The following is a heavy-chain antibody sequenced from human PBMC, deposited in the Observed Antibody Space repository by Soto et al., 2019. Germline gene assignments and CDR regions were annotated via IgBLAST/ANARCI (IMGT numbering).Heavy chain of an antibody. J-gene: IGHJ6*04. Sequence: PGESLKISCKGSGYSFTSYWIGWVRQMPGKGLEWMGIIYPGDSDTRYSPSFQGQDTISADKSISTAYLQWSSLKASDTAMYYCASSGGPAGPWYGMDVWGEGTTVTVSS. CDR3: ASSGGPAGPWYGMDV. CDR2: IYPGDSDT. CDR1: GYSFTSYW. V-gene: IGHV5-51*01. D-gene: IGHD3-10*01.